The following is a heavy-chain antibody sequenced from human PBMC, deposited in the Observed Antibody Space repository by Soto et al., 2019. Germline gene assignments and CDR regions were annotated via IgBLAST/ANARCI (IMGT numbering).Heavy chain of an antibody. CDR2: IIPIFGTA. J-gene: IGHJ4*02. V-gene: IGHV1-69*13. CDR1: GGTFSSDA. D-gene: IGHD5-18*01. Sequence: SVKVSCKASGGTFSSDAISWVRQAPGQGLEWMGGIIPIFGTANYAQKFQGRVTITADESTSTAYMELSSLRSEDTAVYYCARAETYVDTAMVWEKYYFDYWGQGTLVTVSS. CDR3: ARAETYVDTAMVWEKYYFDY.